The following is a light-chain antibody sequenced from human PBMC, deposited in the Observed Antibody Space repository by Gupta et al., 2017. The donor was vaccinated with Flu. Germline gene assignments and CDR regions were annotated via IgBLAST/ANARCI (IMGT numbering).Light chain of an antibody. Sequence: SALTQPPSASGSPGQSVTISCTGTSSDVAGYNYVSWYQQLPGKAPKFMSYEVSKRPSGVPGRFSGSKSGNTASLTVSGGEEEEAADYYRTPDAGSNKGVFGTGTKVTVL. CDR1: SSDVAGYNY. J-gene: IGLJ1*01. V-gene: IGLV2-8*01. CDR2: EVS. CDR3: TPDAGSNKGV.